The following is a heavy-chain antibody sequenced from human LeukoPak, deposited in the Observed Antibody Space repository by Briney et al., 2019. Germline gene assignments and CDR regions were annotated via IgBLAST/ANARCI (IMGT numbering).Heavy chain of an antibody. J-gene: IGHJ5*02. D-gene: IGHD2-21*01. CDR3: ARDKVIASAGTPNWFDP. CDR2: ISAYDGNT. V-gene: IGHV1-18*01. CDR1: GYTFNHFG. Sequence: ASVKVSCKASGYTFNHFGISWVRQAPGQGLEWMGWISAYDGNTNYLQKSQGRITLTTDTATSTAYMELRSLRSDDTAVYYCARDKVIASAGTPNWFDPWGQGTLVTVSS.